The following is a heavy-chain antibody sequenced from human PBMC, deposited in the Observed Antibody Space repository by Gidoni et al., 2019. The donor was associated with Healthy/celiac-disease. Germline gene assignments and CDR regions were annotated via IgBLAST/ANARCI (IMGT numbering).Heavy chain of an antibody. J-gene: IGHJ4*02. V-gene: IGHV3-7*01. CDR2: IKQDGSEK. CDR3: ARVLRYCSSTSCYPQDY. D-gene: IGHD2-2*01. Sequence: DPGKGLEWVANIKQDGSEKYYVYSVKGRFTISRDNAKNSLYLQMNSLRGEDTAVYYCARVLRYCSSTSCYPQDYWGQGTLVTVSS.